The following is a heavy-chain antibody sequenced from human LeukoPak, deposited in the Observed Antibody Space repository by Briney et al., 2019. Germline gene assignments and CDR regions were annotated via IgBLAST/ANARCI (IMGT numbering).Heavy chain of an antibody. CDR3: AAGGGYSSAWSL. CDR1: GDSIKTYY. J-gene: IGHJ4*02. D-gene: IGHD6-13*01. Sequence: SETLSLTCSVSGDSIKTYYWNWLRQPPGKGLEWIANIYYGGITSYNPSLRSRVTMSVDTSTNQVSLNLNSVTTADTAVYYCAAGGGYSSAWSLWGQGTLVTVSS. V-gene: IGHV4-59*01. CDR2: IYYGGIT.